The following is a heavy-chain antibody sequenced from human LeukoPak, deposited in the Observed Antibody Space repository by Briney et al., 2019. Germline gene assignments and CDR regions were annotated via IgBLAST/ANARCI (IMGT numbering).Heavy chain of an antibody. D-gene: IGHD5-12*01. J-gene: IGHJ4*02. V-gene: IGHV1-18*01. CDR1: GYTFTNYG. Sequence: ASVKVSCKASGYTFTNYGIIWVRQAPGQGLEWLGWISSYNGKTNYPRNLQGRVTLTTDTFTTTAYMELRSLTSDDTAVYYCARSHSGSLRAPFDYWGQGTLVTVPS. CDR2: ISSYNGKT. CDR3: ARSHSGSLRAPFDY.